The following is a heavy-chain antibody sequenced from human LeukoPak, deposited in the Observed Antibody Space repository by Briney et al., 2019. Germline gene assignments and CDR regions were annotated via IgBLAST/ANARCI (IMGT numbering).Heavy chain of an antibody. CDR3: ATEPYGSGSYQYFQH. D-gene: IGHD3-10*01. CDR2: IKQDGSEK. V-gene: IGHV3-7*01. CDR1: GFTFSSYW. Sequence: GGSLRLSRAASGFTFSSYWMSWVRQAPGKGLEWVANIKQDGSEKYYVDSVKGRFAISRDNAKNSLYLQMNSLRAEDTAVYYCATEPYGSGSYQYFQHWGQGTLVTVSS. J-gene: IGHJ1*01.